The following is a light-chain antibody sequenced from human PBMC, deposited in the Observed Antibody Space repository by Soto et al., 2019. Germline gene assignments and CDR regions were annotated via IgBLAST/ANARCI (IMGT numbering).Light chain of an antibody. Sequence: ESVLTQSPGTLSLSPGERATLSCRASQSVSSSYLAWYQQKPGQAPRLLIYGASTRATGIPDRFSGSGSGTDFTLTISRLEPEDFAVYYCQQYGSSPPYTFGQGT. CDR2: GAS. CDR3: QQYGSSPPYT. CDR1: QSVSSSY. V-gene: IGKV3-20*01. J-gene: IGKJ2*01.